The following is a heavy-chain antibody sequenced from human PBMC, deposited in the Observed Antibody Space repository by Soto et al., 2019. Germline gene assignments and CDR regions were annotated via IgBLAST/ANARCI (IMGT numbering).Heavy chain of an antibody. Sequence: QVQLVESGGGVVQPGRSLRLSCAASGFTFSSYAMHWVRQAPGKGLEWVAVISYDGSNKYYADSVKGRFTISRDNSKNTLYLQMNSLRAEDTAGYYCARSPLKQLVYFDYWGQGTLVTVSS. CDR2: ISYDGSNK. V-gene: IGHV3-30-3*01. D-gene: IGHD6-13*01. CDR3: ARSPLKQLVYFDY. J-gene: IGHJ4*02. CDR1: GFTFSSYA.